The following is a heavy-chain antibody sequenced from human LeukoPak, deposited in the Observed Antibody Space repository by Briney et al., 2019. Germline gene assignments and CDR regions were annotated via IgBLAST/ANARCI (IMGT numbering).Heavy chain of an antibody. J-gene: IGHJ4*02. CDR3: ARGGIRFIDY. Sequence: PGGSLRLSCASSGFTFNYYWMTWVRQAPGKGLEWVANIKQDGSEKYYVDSVKGRFTISRDNSKNTLYLQMNSLRAEDTAVYYCARGGIRFIDYWGQGTLVTVSS. CDR1: GFTFNYYW. V-gene: IGHV3-7*02. CDR2: IKQDGSEK. D-gene: IGHD3-16*01.